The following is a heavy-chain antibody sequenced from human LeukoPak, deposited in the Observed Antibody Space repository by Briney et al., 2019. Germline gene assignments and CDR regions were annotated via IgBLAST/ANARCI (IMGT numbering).Heavy chain of an antibody. CDR1: GGTFSSYA. CDR2: IIPIFGTA. J-gene: IGHJ6*04. CDR3: ARNSPGLVATIPKSYYCYGMDV. Sequence: SVKVSCKASGGTFSSYAISWVRQAPGQGLEWMGGIIPIFGTANYAQKFQGRVTITADESTSTAYMELSSLRSEDTAVYYCARNSPGLVATIPKSYYCYGMDVWGKGTTVTVSS. D-gene: IGHD5-12*01. V-gene: IGHV1-69*01.